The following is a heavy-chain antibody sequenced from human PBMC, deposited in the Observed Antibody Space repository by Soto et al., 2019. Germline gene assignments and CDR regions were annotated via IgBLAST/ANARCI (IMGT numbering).Heavy chain of an antibody. Sequence: PGESLKISCKGSGYTFSKYWIGWVRQTPGKGLEWMGMIYPGDSDARYSPSFEGQVTFSVDKSINTAYLQWNILKASDTAMYYCARQGGEYNTMSDYWGQETLVTVSS. V-gene: IGHV5-51*01. CDR2: IYPGDSDA. J-gene: IGHJ4*02. CDR3: ARQGGEYNTMSDY. D-gene: IGHD3-10*01. CDR1: GYTFSKYW.